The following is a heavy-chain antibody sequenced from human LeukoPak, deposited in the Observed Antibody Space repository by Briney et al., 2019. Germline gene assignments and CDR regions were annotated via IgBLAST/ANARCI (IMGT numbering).Heavy chain of an antibody. CDR2: INPNSGGT. Sequence: ASVKVSCKASGYTFTGYYMHWVRQAPGQGLEWMGRINPNSGGTNYAQKFQGRVTMTRDTSISTAYMELSRLRSDDTAVYYCARAPPYYYGSGTDYWGRGTLVTVSS. J-gene: IGHJ4*02. CDR3: ARAPPYYYGSGTDY. CDR1: GYTFTGYY. V-gene: IGHV1-2*06. D-gene: IGHD3-10*01.